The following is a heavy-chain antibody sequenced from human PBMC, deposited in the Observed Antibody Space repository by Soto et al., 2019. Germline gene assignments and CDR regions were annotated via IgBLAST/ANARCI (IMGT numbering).Heavy chain of an antibody. CDR1: GGSISTYY. V-gene: IGHV4-4*07. D-gene: IGHD2-2*01. Sequence: SETLSLTCTVSGGSISTYYWSWIRQPAGKGLEWIGRIYASGSTNYNPFLKSRVTMSVATSKNQFSLNLSSVTAADTAVYYCARGGMVIIPTATAFDXWGXGTLVTVS. J-gene: IGHJ4*02. CDR3: ARGGMVIIPTATAFDX. CDR2: IYASGST.